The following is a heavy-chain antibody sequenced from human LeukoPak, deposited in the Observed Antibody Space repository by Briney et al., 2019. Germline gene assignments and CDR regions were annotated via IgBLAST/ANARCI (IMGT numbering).Heavy chain of an antibody. D-gene: IGHD2-2*01. V-gene: IGHV1-18*01. CDR1: GYTFTSYG. CDR2: ISAYNGNT. J-gene: IGHJ4*02. CDR3: AREVCSSTSCYAEYFDY. Sequence: ASVTVSCKASGYTFTSYGISWVRQAPGQGLEWMGWISAYNGNTNYAQKLQGRVTMTTDTSTSTAYMELRSLRSDETAVYYCAREVCSSTSCYAEYFDYWGQGTLVTVSS.